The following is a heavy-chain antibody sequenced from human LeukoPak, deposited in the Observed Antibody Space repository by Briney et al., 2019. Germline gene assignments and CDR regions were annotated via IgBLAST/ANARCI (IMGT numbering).Heavy chain of an antibody. Sequence: GRSLRLSCAASGFTFSSYAMHWVRQAPGKGLEWVAVISYDGSNKYYADSVKGRFTISRDNSKNTLYLQMNSLRAEDTAVYYCARDRRELPNLFDYWGQGTLVTVSS. CDR3: ARDRRELPNLFDY. D-gene: IGHD1-26*01. CDR2: ISYDGSNK. CDR1: GFTFSSYA. J-gene: IGHJ4*02. V-gene: IGHV3-30-3*01.